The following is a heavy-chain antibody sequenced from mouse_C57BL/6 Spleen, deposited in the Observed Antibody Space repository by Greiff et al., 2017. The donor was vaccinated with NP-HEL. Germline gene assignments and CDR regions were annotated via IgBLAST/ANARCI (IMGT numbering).Heavy chain of an antibody. D-gene: IGHD3-2*02. Sequence: QVQLQQPGTELVKPGASVKLSCKASGYTFTSYWMHWVKQRPGQGLEWIGNINPSNGGTNYNEKFKSKATLTVDKSSSTAYMQLSSLTSEDSAVYYCARWGQLRLRLYYYAMDYWGQGTSVTVSS. V-gene: IGHV1-53*01. CDR1: GYTFTSYW. J-gene: IGHJ4*01. CDR2: INPSNGGT. CDR3: ARWGQLRLRLYYYAMDY.